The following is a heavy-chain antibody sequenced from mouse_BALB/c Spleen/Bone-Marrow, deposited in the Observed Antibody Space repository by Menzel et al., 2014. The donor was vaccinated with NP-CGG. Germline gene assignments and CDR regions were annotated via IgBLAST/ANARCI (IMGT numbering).Heavy chain of an antibody. Sequence: VQLQQSGPELVKPGASVKISCKASGYSFTGYFMNWVMQSHGKSLEWIGRNNPYNGDTFYNQKFKGKATLTVDKSSSTAHMELRSLASEDSAVYYCASSFITTAYYFDYWGQGTTLTVSS. J-gene: IGHJ2*01. CDR2: NNPYNGDT. V-gene: IGHV1-20*02. CDR1: GYSFTGYF. CDR3: ASSFITTAYYFDY. D-gene: IGHD1-2*01.